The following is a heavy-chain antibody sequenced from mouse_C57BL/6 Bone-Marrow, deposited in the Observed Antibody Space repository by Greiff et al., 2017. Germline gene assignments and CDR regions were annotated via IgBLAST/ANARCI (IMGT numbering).Heavy chain of an antibody. J-gene: IGHJ3*01. D-gene: IGHD2-4*01. CDR1: GYTFTSYW. CDR2: IDPSDSYT. V-gene: IGHV1-69*01. Sequence: VQLQQPGAELVMPGASVKLSCKASGYTFTSYWMHWVKQRPGQSLEWIGEIDPSDSYTTYNQKFTGKSTLTVDKSSSTAYMQLRSLTSEDSAGYYGSREGGCDYDVTWCAYWGQGTLVTVSA. CDR3: SREGGCDYDVTWCAY.